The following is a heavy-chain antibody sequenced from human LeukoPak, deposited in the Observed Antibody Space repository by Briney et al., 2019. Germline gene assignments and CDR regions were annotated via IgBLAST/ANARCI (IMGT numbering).Heavy chain of an antibody. Sequence: GGSLRLSCTTSGFTFGDYAMSWVRQAPGKGLEWVGFIISKPYGGTTEYAASVKGRFTISRDDSKSLAYLQMNSLKTEDTAVYYCATYSDYGSGSMDVWGKGTPVTVSS. CDR2: IISKPYGGTT. D-gene: IGHD3-10*01. V-gene: IGHV3-49*04. CDR3: ATYSDYGSGSMDV. CDR1: GFTFGDYA. J-gene: IGHJ6*03.